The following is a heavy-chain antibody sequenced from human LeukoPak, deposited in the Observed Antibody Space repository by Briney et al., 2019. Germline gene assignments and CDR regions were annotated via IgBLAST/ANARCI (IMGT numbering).Heavy chain of an antibody. V-gene: IGHV1-2*06. Sequence: ASVKVSCKASGYSFTSYGISWVRQAPGQGLEWMGRINPNSGGTNYAQKFQGRVTMTRDTSISTAYMELSRLRSDDTAVYYCARGGEDIVVVPAAWGQGTLVTVSS. CDR3: ARGGEDIVVVPAA. J-gene: IGHJ4*02. D-gene: IGHD2-2*01. CDR1: GYSFTSYG. CDR2: INPNSGGT.